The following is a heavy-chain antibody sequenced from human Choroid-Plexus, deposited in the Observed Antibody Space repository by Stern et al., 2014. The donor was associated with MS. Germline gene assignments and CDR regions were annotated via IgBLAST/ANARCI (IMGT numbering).Heavy chain of an antibody. D-gene: IGHD2/OR15-2a*01. CDR1: GFTFGSCA. V-gene: IGHV3-30*18. Sequence: VQLVASGGGVVQPGRPLRLACVASGFTFGSCAMHWVRQAPGKGLEREASVSYGGSNKYYADSVKGRFTISRDNSQNTLYMQMSSLRPEDTAVYYCAKDRQYLTYFFDHWGQGSLVTVSS. CDR3: AKDRQYLTYFFDH. CDR2: VSYGGSNK. J-gene: IGHJ5*02.